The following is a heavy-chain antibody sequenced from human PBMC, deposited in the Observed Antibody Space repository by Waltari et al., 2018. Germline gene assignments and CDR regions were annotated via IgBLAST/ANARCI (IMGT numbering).Heavy chain of an antibody. J-gene: IGHJ4*02. CDR2: IYHSGST. CDR3: ASEVAGTFSGTGDFDY. CDR1: GYSISSGYY. Sequence: QVQLQESGPGLVKPSETLSLTCTVSGYSISSGYYWGWIRQPPGKGLEWIGSIYHSGSTYYNPSLKSRVTISVDTSKNQFSLKLSSVTAADTAVYYCASEVAGTFSGTGDFDYWGQGTLVTVSS. D-gene: IGHD6-19*01. V-gene: IGHV4-38-2*02.